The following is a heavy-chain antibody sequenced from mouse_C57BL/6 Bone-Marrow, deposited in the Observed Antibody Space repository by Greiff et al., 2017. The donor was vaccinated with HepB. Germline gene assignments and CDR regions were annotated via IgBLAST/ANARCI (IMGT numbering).Heavy chain of an antibody. V-gene: IGHV1-64*01. CDR2: IHPNSGST. Sequence: VQLQQPGAELVKPGASVKLSCKASGYTFTSYWMHWVKQRPGQGLEWIGMIHPNSGSTNYNEKFKSKATLTVDKSSSTAYMQLSSLTSEDSAVYYCARKSSDYDERGFDYWGQATTLTVSS. CDR1: GYTFTSYW. CDR3: ARKSSDYDERGFDY. D-gene: IGHD2-4*01. J-gene: IGHJ2*01.